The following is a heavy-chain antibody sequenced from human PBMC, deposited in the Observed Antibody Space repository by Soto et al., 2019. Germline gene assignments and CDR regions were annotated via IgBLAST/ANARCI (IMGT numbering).Heavy chain of an antibody. D-gene: IGHD3-3*01. CDR1: GGTFSSYA. J-gene: IGHJ6*02. Sequence: VASVKVSCKASGGTFSSYAISWVRQAPGQGLEWMGGIIPIFGTANYAQTFQGRVTITADKSTSTAYMELSSLRSEDTAVYYCARDRRSYYDFWSGYPPAGYYGMDVWGQGTTVTVSS. V-gene: IGHV1-69*06. CDR3: ARDRRSYYDFWSGYPPAGYYGMDV. CDR2: IIPIFGTA.